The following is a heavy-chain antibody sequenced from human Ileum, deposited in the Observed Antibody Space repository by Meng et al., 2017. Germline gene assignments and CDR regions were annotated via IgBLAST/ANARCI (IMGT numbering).Heavy chain of an antibody. CDR3: ARDRDSSGYYPY. CDR1: GGSISSYY. Sequence: QVQLQESGPGLVKPSETLSPTCTVSGGSISSYYWSWIRQPPGKGLEWIGYIYYSGSTYYNPSLKSRLTISVDTSKNQFSLKLSSVTAADTAVYYCARDRDSSGYYPYWGQGTLVTVSS. CDR2: IYYSGST. J-gene: IGHJ4*02. V-gene: IGHV4-30-4*01. D-gene: IGHD3-22*01.